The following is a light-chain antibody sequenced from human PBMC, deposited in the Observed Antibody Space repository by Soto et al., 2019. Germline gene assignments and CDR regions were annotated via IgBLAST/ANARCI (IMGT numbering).Light chain of an antibody. CDR2: GES. Sequence: EVVMTQSPATLSVSPGDRATLSCRASHSVSRNLGWYQQRPGQPPRLLIYGESTRATGVPARFSGSGSGTDFTLTISGLQSEDFGVYYCQQYETFSGTFGPGTKVEI. J-gene: IGKJ1*01. CDR3: QQYETFSGT. CDR1: HSVSRN. V-gene: IGKV3-15*01.